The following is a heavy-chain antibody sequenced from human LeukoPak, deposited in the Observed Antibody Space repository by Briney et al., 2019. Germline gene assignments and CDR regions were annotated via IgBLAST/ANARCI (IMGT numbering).Heavy chain of an antibody. CDR3: ARGESYGDYPIDY. V-gene: IGHV1-3*01. CDR1: GYTFTSYA. D-gene: IGHD4-17*01. Sequence: GASVKVSCKASGYTFTSYAMHWVRQAPGQRLEWMGWINAGNGNTKYLQKFQGRVTITRDTSASTAYMELSSLRSEDTAVYYCARGESYGDYPIDYWGQGTLVTVSS. J-gene: IGHJ4*02. CDR2: INAGNGNT.